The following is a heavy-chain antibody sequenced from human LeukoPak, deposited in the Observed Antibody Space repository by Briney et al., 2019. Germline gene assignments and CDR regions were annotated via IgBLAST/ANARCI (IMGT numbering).Heavy chain of an antibody. J-gene: IGHJ4*02. V-gene: IGHV1-18*01. CDR1: GYTFTNYG. Sequence: ASVKVSCKASGYTFTNYGISWVRQAPGQGLEWMGWISGYNGNTNYAQKFQGRLTMTTHTSTNTAHMELRSLRSDDTATYYCARDCGYQCLFDYWGQGTLVTVSS. CDR2: ISGYNGNT. CDR3: ARDCGYQCLFDY. D-gene: IGHD5-12*01.